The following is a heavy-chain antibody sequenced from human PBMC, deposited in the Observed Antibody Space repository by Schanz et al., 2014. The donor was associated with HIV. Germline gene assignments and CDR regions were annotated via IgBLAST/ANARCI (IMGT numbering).Heavy chain of an antibody. V-gene: IGHV3-30*03. Sequence: QVQLVESGGGVVQPGRSLRLSCAASGFTFSSYGMHWVRQAPGKGLEWVAVISYDGSNKYYADSVKGRFTISRDNSKNTLYLQMNSLRAEDTAVYYCARGEMVRGVVKQHVFQIWGQGTMVTVSS. D-gene: IGHD3-10*01. CDR2: ISYDGSNK. J-gene: IGHJ3*02. CDR1: GFTFSSYG. CDR3: ARGEMVRGVVKQHVFQI.